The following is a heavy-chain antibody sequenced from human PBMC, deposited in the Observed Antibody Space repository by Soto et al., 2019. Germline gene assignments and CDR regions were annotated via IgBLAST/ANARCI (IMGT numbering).Heavy chain of an antibody. CDR3: ARHSGWELPSFYYYYYGMDV. CDR1: GGSISSSSYY. D-gene: IGHD1-26*01. CDR2: IYYSGST. Sequence: SETLSLTCTVSGGSISSSSYYWGWTRQPPGKGLEWIGSIYYSGSTYYNPSLKSRVTISVDTSKNQFSLKLSSVTAADTAVYYCARHSGWELPSFYYYYYGMDVWGQGTTVSVSS. J-gene: IGHJ6*02. V-gene: IGHV4-39*01.